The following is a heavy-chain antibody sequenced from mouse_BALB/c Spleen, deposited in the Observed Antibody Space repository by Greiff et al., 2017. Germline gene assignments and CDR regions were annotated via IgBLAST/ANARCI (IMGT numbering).Heavy chain of an antibody. CDR1: GFTFSSYA. V-gene: IGHV5-9-4*01. J-gene: IGHJ3*01. CDR2: ISSGGSYT. Sequence: EVHLVESGGGLVKPGGSLKLSCAASGFTFSSYAMSWVRQSPEKRLEWVAEISSGGSYTYYPDTVTGRFTISRDNAKNTLYLEMSSLRSEDTAMYYCARSAARDPFAYWGQGTLVTVSA. CDR3: ARSAARDPFAY. D-gene: IGHD3-1*01.